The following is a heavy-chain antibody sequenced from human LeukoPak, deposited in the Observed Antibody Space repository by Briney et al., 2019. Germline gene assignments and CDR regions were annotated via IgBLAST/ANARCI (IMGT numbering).Heavy chain of an antibody. CDR3: VKDASWMGEYYFDY. D-gene: IGHD3-16*01. Sequence: PGGSLRLSCAVSGFTFSSYSMNWVRQAPGKGLEWVSSISSSSSYIYYADSVKGRFTISRDNSKNTLYLQMNNLRAEDTAVYYCVKDASWMGEYYFDYWGQGTLVTVSS. CDR2: ISSSSSYI. V-gene: IGHV3-21*01. J-gene: IGHJ4*02. CDR1: GFTFSSYS.